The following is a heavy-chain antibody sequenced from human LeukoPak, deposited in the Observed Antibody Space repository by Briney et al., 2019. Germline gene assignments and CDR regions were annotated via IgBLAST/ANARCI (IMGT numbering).Heavy chain of an antibody. Sequence: ASAKVSCKTSGYTFFNYFIHWVRQAPGQGLEWMGVINPRSGSTTYAQKFQGRVTMTRDTSTSTVYVELSSLRSEDTVVYYCAREGDGYKNFDYWGQGTLVTVSS. J-gene: IGHJ4*02. D-gene: IGHD5-24*01. CDR3: AREGDGYKNFDY. CDR2: INPRSGST. V-gene: IGHV1-46*01. CDR1: GYTFFNYF.